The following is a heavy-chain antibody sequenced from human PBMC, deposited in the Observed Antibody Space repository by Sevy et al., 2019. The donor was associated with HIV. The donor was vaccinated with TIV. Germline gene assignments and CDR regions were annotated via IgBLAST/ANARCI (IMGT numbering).Heavy chain of an antibody. J-gene: IGHJ6*02. V-gene: IGHV3-53*01. CDR3: ARVPGSGILGYGMDV. Sequence: GSLRLSCAASGFTVSSNYMSWVRQAPGKGLEWVSVIYSGGSTYYADSVKGRFTISRDNSKNTLYLQMNSLRAEDTAVYSCARVPGSGILGYGMDVWGQGTTVTVSS. CDR2: IYSGGST. CDR1: GFTVSSNY. D-gene: IGHD3-10*01.